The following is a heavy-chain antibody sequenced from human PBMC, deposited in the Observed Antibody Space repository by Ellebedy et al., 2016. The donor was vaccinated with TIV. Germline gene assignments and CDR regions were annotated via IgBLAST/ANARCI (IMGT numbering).Heavy chain of an antibody. Sequence: GESLKISCAASGFAFANYEMNWVRQAPGKGLEWVSYISVSGDKRYHADSVQGRFSIFRDNDRKLLYMQMKSLRVEDTAVYYCGRGPGGYGYGMDVWGQGTTVIVSS. CDR2: ISVSGDKR. CDR1: GFAFANYE. V-gene: IGHV3-48*03. CDR3: GRGPGGYGYGMDV. J-gene: IGHJ6*02. D-gene: IGHD5-12*01.